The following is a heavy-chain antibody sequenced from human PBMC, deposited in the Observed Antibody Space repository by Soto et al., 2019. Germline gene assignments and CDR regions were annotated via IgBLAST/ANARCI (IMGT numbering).Heavy chain of an antibody. Sequence: GGSLRLSCAASGFTFSSYGLHWVRQAPGKGLEWVALISDNGKKKFYADSVKGRFTISRDNSKNTLYLQLTSVTPEDTAVYYCVRGYCIAGGCELGPGFDYWGRGTLVTVSS. CDR1: GFTFSSYG. J-gene: IGHJ4*02. D-gene: IGHD2-8*02. CDR3: VRGYCIAGGCELGPGFDY. CDR2: ISDNGKKK. V-gene: IGHV3-30*03.